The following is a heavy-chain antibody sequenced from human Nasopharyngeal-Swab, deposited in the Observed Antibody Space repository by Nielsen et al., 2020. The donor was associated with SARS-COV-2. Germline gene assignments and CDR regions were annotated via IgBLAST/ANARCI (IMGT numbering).Heavy chain of an antibody. J-gene: IGHJ4*02. CDR3: AAVGRGAVAAYY. CDR2: IWYDGSNK. D-gene: IGHD6-19*01. CDR1: GFTFSSSG. Sequence: GESLKISCAASGFTFSSSGMHWVRQAPGKGLEWVAVIWYDGSNKYYADSVKGRFTISRDNSKNTLYLQMNSLRAEDTAVYYCAAVGRGAVAAYYWGQGTLVTVSS. V-gene: IGHV3-33*01.